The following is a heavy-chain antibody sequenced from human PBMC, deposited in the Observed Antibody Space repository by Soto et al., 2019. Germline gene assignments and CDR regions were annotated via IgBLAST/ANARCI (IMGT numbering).Heavy chain of an antibody. D-gene: IGHD3-3*01. V-gene: IGHV3-23*01. Sequence: SLRLSCVASGFTFRTSPMSWVRQAPGKGLDWVSAINLSGGSTFYADSVKGRFTISRDDSKNTLYLQMNSLRAEDTAVYYCAKTHYDLLDYWGQGTLVTVSS. CDR2: INLSGGST. J-gene: IGHJ4*02. CDR1: GFTFRTSP. CDR3: AKTHYDLLDY.